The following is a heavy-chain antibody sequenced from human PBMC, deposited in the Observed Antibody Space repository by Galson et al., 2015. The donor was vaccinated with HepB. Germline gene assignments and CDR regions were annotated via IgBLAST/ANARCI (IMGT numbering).Heavy chain of an antibody. CDR2: INAGNGNT. CDR1: GYTFTSYA. Sequence: SVKVSCKASGYTFTSYAMHWVRQAPGQRLEWMGWINAGNGNTKYSQKFQGRVTITRDTSASTAYMELSSLRSEDTAVYYCARVVAAAGLYYYYGMDVWGQGTTVTVSS. J-gene: IGHJ6*02. D-gene: IGHD6-13*01. V-gene: IGHV1-3*01. CDR3: ARVVAAAGLYYYYGMDV.